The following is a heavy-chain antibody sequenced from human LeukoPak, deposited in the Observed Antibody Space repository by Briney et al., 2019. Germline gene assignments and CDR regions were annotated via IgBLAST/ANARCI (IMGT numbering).Heavy chain of an antibody. J-gene: IGHJ4*02. CDR3: AKDQPEAYFDY. Sequence: GGSLRLSCAASGFSFSSYGMHWVRQAPGKGLEWVAFIRSDGSVEYYADSVKGRFTISRDNAKGTLYLQMNSLRAEDAALYYCAKDQPEAYFDYWGQGTLVTVSS. V-gene: IGHV3-30*02. CDR2: IRSDGSVE. D-gene: IGHD1-14*01. CDR1: GFSFSSYG.